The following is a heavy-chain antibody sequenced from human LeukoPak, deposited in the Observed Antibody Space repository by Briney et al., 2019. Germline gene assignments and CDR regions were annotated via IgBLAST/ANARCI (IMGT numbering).Heavy chain of an antibody. Sequence: PGRSLRLSCAASGFTFSSYDMHWVRQAPGKGLEWVAVISYDGSNKNYADSVKGRFTISRDNSKNTLYLQMNSLTAEDTATYYCAKGTDGYNYAPFDFWGQGTLVTVSS. CDR1: GFTFSSYD. CDR3: AKGTDGYNYAPFDF. D-gene: IGHD5-24*01. J-gene: IGHJ4*02. V-gene: IGHV3-30*18. CDR2: ISYDGSNK.